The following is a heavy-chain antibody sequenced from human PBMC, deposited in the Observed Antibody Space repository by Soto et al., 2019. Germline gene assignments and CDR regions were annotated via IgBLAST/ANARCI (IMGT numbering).Heavy chain of an antibody. CDR3: ARHFPGFSGYNWFDP. D-gene: IGHD3-22*01. CDR2: IYYSGST. V-gene: IGHV4-39*01. J-gene: IGHJ5*02. CDR1: GGSISSSSYY. Sequence: SETLSLTCTVSGGSISSSSYYWGWIRQPPGKGLEWIGSIYYSGSTYYNPSLKSRVTISENTTKNQFSLKLSSVPAADTAVYYCARHFPGFSGYNWFDPWGQGTLVTVSS.